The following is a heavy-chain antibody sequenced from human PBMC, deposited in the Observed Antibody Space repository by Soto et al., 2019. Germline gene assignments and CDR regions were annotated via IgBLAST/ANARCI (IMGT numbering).Heavy chain of an antibody. CDR3: SWGEYYHSSSYYIYYYAMYV. J-gene: IGHJ6*02. Sequence: QLHLQESGPGLVKPSETLSLTCTVSGRSIRSSSYYWGWIRHPPGKGLEWLGNVYYGRSTYYTPSRTRRVTISVETSQIQFSVNLSASPAPSPAAYYCSWGEYYHSSSYYIYYYAMYVCGQVTTVTVAS. D-gene: IGHD3-22*01. CDR2: VYYGRST. CDR1: GRSIRSSSYY. V-gene: IGHV4-39*01.